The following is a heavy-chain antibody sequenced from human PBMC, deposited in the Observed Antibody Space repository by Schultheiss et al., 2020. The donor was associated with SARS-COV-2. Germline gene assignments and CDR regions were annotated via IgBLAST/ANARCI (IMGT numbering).Heavy chain of an antibody. V-gene: IGHV3-33*08. J-gene: IGHJ4*02. CDR3: TVCGGDCYATDY. Sequence: GGSLRLSCAASGFTFSSYTMNWVRQAPGKGLEWVAVIWYDGSNKYYADSVKGRFTISRDNSKNTLYLQMNSLKTEDTAVYYCTVCGGDCYATDYWGQGTLVTVSS. CDR1: GFTFSSYT. CDR2: IWYDGSNK. D-gene: IGHD2-21*02.